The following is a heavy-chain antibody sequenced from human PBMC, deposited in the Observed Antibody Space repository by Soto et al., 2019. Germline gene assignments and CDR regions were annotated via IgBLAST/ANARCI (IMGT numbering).Heavy chain of an antibody. J-gene: IGHJ3*02. Sequence: QVQLVNSGGGVVQPGRSLRLSCAASGFTFSSYAMHWVRQTPGKGLEWVAVISYDGSNKYSADSVKGRFTISRDSSKNTLYLQMNSLRAEDTAVYYCARLRDAFDIWGQGTMVTVSS. D-gene: IGHD3-16*01. CDR2: ISYDGSNK. CDR3: ARLRDAFDI. CDR1: GFTFSSYA. V-gene: IGHV3-30-3*01.